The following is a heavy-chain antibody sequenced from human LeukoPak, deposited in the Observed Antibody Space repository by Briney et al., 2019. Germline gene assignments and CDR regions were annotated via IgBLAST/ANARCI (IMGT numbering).Heavy chain of an antibody. Sequence: PGGSLRLSCAASGFTFRTYAMHWVRQAPGKGLEWVALISYDGVNKYYADSVKGRFSISRDNSDNTLYLQMNSLRADDTAVYHCARAQNPGRCYGGTCYSDYWGQGTLVTVSS. D-gene: IGHD2-15*01. J-gene: IGHJ4*02. CDR1: GFTFRTYA. CDR3: ARAQNPGRCYGGTCYSDY. V-gene: IGHV3-30-3*01. CDR2: ISYDGVNK.